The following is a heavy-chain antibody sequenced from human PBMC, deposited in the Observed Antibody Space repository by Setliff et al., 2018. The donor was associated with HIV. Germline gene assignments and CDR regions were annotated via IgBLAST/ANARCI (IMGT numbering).Heavy chain of an antibody. J-gene: IGHJ6*03. CDR3: AREFGAGIRQIVAGEFYYMDV. CDR2: INPNNGDT. V-gene: IGHV1-2*06. Sequence: ASVKVSCKASGYTFTAHYLHWVRQAPGQGLEWMGRINPNNGDTNYAQKFQGRVTMTRDTSISTAYMELSRLRSDDTAVYYCAREFGAGIRQIVAGEFYYMDVWGKGTTVTVSS. CDR1: GYTFTAHY. D-gene: IGHD5-12*01.